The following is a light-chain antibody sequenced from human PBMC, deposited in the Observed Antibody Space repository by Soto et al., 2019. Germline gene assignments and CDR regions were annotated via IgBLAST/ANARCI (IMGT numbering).Light chain of an antibody. CDR1: SSEIDSSKY. J-gene: IGLJ2*01. Sequence: QSVLTQPASVAGSPGQSITISCSGTSSEIDSSKYVSWYQHHPGEAPKLMIYDVTNRPSGVSDRFSGSKSGNTASLTISGLQAEDEADYYCSSYTTFTPVLFGGGTKVTVL. CDR3: SSYTTFTPVL. V-gene: IGLV2-14*01. CDR2: DVT.